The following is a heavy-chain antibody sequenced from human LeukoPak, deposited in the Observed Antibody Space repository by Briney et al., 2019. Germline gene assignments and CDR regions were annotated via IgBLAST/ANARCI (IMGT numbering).Heavy chain of an antibody. V-gene: IGHV3-7*01. Sequence: GGSLRLSCAASGFTLSSYWMSWVRQAPGKGLEWVANIKQDGSEKYYVDSVKGRFTISRDNSKNTLYLQMNSLRSEDTAVYYCAKDRDVWGSLLDYWGQGSLVTVSS. CDR1: GFTLSSYW. D-gene: IGHD3-16*01. J-gene: IGHJ4*02. CDR2: IKQDGSEK. CDR3: AKDRDVWGSLLDY.